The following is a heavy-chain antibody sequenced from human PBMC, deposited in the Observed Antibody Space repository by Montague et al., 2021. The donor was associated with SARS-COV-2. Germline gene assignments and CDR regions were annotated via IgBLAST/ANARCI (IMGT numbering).Heavy chain of an antibody. J-gene: IGHJ5*02. CDR3: ARILVAAAGSPFDP. D-gene: IGHD6-13*01. V-gene: IGHV2-70*11. CDR2: IDWDGDK. Sequence: PALVKPVQTLTLTCNFSGFSLSTSGLCVSWIRQPPGKALEWLARIDWDGDKYYSTSLKTRLTISKDTSKNQVVLTMTNMDPVDTATYYCARILVAAAGSPFDPWGQGTLVTVSS. CDR1: GFSLSTSGLC.